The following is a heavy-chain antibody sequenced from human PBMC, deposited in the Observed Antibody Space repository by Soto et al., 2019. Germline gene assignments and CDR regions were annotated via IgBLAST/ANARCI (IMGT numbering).Heavy chain of an antibody. J-gene: IGHJ3*02. CDR1: GFTFSSYA. Sequence: EVQLVESGGGLVQPGGSLRLSCAASGFTFSSYAMHWVRQAPGKGLEYVSAISSNGGGTYYAYSVKGRFTISRDNSKNRLYLQMGSRRAEDMAVYYCARQMGHYDYVWGSYAFDIWGQGTMVTVSS. CDR2: ISSNGGGT. V-gene: IGHV3-64*01. CDR3: ARQMGHYDYVWGSYAFDI. D-gene: IGHD3-16*01.